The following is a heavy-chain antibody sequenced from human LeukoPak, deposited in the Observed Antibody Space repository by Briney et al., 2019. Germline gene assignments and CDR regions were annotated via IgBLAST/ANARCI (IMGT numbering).Heavy chain of an antibody. J-gene: IGHJ4*02. CDR1: GYTFTSFG. Sequence: ASVKVSCKASGYTFTSFGISWVRQAPGQGLEWMGWINPNSGGTDYAQKFQGRVTMTSDTSITTVNMELSSLRSDDTAVYYCARDHRYTGRYFGGNLDYFDSWGQGTLVSVSS. V-gene: IGHV1-2*02. CDR3: ARDHRYTGRYFGGNLDYFDS. D-gene: IGHD1-26*01. CDR2: INPNSGGT.